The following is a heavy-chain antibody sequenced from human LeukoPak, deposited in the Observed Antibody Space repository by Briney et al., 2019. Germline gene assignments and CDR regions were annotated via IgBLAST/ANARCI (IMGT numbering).Heavy chain of an antibody. CDR3: AKSPYYYDSSGYYLDY. Sequence: GRSLRLSCAASGFTFDDYAMHWVRQAPGKGLEWVSGISWNSGSIGYADSVKGRFTISRDNAKNSLYLQMNSLRAEDTALYYCAKSPYYYDSSGYYLDYWGQGTLVTVSS. D-gene: IGHD3-22*01. CDR2: ISWNSGSI. V-gene: IGHV3-9*01. CDR1: GFTFDDYA. J-gene: IGHJ4*02.